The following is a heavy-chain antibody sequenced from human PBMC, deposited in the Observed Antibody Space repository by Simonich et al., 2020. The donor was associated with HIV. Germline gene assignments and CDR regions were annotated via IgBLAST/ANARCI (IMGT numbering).Heavy chain of an antibody. CDR1: GYSISSGYY. CDR3: YGDYGEYYFDH. CDR2: IYHSWST. J-gene: IGHJ4*02. Sequence: QVQLQESGPGLVKPSETLSLTCAVSGYSISSGYYWGWPRQPPGKGLGWIGSIYHSWSTDSNPSLKSRVTISVDTSKNQFSLKMSSLTAADTAVYYCYGDYGEYYFDHWSQGTLVTVSS. D-gene: IGHD4-17*01. V-gene: IGHV4-38-2*01.